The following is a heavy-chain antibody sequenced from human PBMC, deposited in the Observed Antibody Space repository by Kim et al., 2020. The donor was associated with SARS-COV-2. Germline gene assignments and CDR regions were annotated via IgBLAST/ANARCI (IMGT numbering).Heavy chain of an antibody. J-gene: IGHJ6*02. D-gene: IGHD3-10*01. CDR1: GFTFSSYA. V-gene: IGHV3-23*01. CDR2: ISGSGGST. Sequence: GGSLRLSCAASGFTFSSYAMSWVRQAPGKGLEWVSAISGSGGSTYYADSVKGRFTISRDNSKNTLYLQMNSLRAEDTAVYYCAKDHYVWFGEYGPALYYYYGMDVWGQGTTVTVSS. CDR3: AKDHYVWFGEYGPALYYYYGMDV.